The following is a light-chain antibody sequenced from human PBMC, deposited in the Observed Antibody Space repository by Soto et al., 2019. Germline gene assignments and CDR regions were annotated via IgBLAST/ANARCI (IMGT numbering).Light chain of an antibody. CDR2: GAS. J-gene: IGKJ4*01. CDR1: QSVTISY. V-gene: IGKV3-20*01. Sequence: EIVLTQSPGTLSLSPGESATLSCRASQSVTISYLAWYQQKPVQAPRLLIYGASSRATGIPDRFSGSGSGTDFTLTISRLEPQDFAMYYCHQYGSSPLTFGGGTNVEIK. CDR3: HQYGSSPLT.